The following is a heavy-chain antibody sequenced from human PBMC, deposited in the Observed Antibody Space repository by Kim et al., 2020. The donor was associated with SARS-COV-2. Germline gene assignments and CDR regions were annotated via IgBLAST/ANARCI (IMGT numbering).Heavy chain of an antibody. Sequence: DYAVSVKSRITINPATAKNQCSLQLNSVTPEDTAVYYCALSPPAGSWFDPWGQGTLVTVSS. CDR3: ALSPPAGSWFDP. V-gene: IGHV6-1*01. J-gene: IGHJ5*02. D-gene: IGHD2-2*01.